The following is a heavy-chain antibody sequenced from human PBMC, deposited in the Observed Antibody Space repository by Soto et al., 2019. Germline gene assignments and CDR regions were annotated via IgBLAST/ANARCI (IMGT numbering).Heavy chain of an antibody. CDR2: VHHSGTT. V-gene: IGHV4-4*02. J-gene: IGHJ4*02. CDR1: GGSINTDYW. CDR3: ARGFSYRWVY. Sequence: QVQLQESGPGLVKPSGTLSLTCGVSGGSINTDYWWSWVRQAPGKALEWIGEVHHSGTTNYIQSLKTRITMSVDKSGNQVSLDLTSVAAADTAVYFCARGFSYRWVYWGQGILVNVSS. D-gene: IGHD3-16*02.